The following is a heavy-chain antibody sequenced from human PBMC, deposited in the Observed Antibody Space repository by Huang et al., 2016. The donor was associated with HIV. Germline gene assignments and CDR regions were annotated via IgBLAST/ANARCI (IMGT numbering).Heavy chain of an antibody. J-gene: IGHJ4*02. Sequence: QITLKESGPTLVKPTQTLTLTCSFSGFSLTASGVGVAWIRQPPGQALEWLAPIYWNDDKTYSSSLRSRLTITQDSYNNQAVLTVANMDPVDTATYFCAYTNYYDSSGSPFGFWGPGTLVTVSS. CDR1: GFSLTASGVG. D-gene: IGHD3-22*01. CDR3: AYTNYYDSSGSPFGF. V-gene: IGHV2-5*01. CDR2: IYWNDDK.